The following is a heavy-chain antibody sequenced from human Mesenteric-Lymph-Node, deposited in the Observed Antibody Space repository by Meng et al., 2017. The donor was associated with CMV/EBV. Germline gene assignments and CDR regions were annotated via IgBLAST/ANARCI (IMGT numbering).Heavy chain of an antibody. Sequence: GESLKISCAVSGFTFSRYSMHWVRQAPGKGLEWVALISYDGSNKFHADSVKGRFTISTDNSKNSLHLHMNNLRAEDTAVYYCASHYISSSWNYFDYWGQGTLVTVSS. CDR2: ISYDGSNK. CDR1: GFTFSRYS. CDR3: ASHYISSSWNYFDY. D-gene: IGHD6-13*01. V-gene: IGHV3-30-3*01. J-gene: IGHJ4*02.